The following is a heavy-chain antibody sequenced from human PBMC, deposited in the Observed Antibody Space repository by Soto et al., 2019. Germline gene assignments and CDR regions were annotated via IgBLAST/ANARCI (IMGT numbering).Heavy chain of an antibody. CDR2: ISSSSSTI. J-gene: IGHJ5*02. Sequence: GGSLRLSCAASGFTFSSYSMNWVRQAPGKGLEWVSYISSSSSTIYYADSVKGRFTISRDNAKNSLYLQMNSLRAEDTAVYYCARDDYDILTGYQYNWFDPWGQGTLVTVSS. D-gene: IGHD3-9*01. CDR1: GFTFSSYS. CDR3: ARDDYDILTGYQYNWFDP. V-gene: IGHV3-48*01.